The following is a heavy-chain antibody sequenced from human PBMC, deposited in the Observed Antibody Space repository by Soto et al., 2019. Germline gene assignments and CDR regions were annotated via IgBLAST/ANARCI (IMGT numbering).Heavy chain of an antibody. CDR3: ARAVVEYSSGWYYFDY. V-gene: IGHV4-4*02. CDR1: SGSISSSNW. Sequence: QVQLQESGPGLVKPSGTLSLTCAVSSGSISSSNWWSWVRQPPGKGLEWIGEIYHSGSTNYNPSLKSRVTISVDKSKNQFSLKLSSVTAADTTVYYCARAVVEYSSGWYYFDYWGQGTLVTVSS. D-gene: IGHD6-19*01. J-gene: IGHJ4*02. CDR2: IYHSGST.